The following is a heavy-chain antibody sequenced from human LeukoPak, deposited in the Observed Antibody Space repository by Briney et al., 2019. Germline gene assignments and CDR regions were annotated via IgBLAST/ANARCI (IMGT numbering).Heavy chain of an antibody. CDR2: IYYSGST. J-gene: IGHJ3*02. D-gene: IGHD1-14*01. Sequence: SETLSLTCTVSGGSISSYYWSWIRQPPGKGLKWIGYIYYSGSTNYNPSLKSRVTISVDTSKNQFSLKLSSVTAADTAVYYCARVTYYAFDIWGQGTMVTVSS. CDR3: ARVTYYAFDI. V-gene: IGHV4-59*01. CDR1: GGSISSYY.